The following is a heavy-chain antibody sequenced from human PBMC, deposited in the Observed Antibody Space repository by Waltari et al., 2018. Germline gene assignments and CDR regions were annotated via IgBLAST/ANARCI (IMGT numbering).Heavy chain of an antibody. CDR3: AKESSPGYYGSGYFDY. D-gene: IGHD3-10*01. CDR2: ISWNSGSI. Sequence: EVQLVESGGGLVQPGRSLRLSCAASGFTFDDYAMHWVRQAPGKGLEWVSGISWNSGSIGYADSVKGRFTISRDNAKNSLYLQMNSLRAEDMALYYCAKESSPGYYGSGYFDYWGQGTLVTVSS. V-gene: IGHV3-9*03. J-gene: IGHJ4*02. CDR1: GFTFDDYA.